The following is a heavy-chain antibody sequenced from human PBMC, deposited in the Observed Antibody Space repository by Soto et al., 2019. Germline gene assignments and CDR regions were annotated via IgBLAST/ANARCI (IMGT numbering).Heavy chain of an antibody. CDR3: AKDPGGYWYFDL. CDR2: ISYDGSNK. J-gene: IGHJ2*01. V-gene: IGHV3-30*18. Sequence: QVQLVESGGGVVQPGRSLRLSCAAYGFTFSSYGMHWVRQAPGKGLEWVAVISYDGSNKYYADSVKGRFTISRDNSKNTLYLLMNSLRAEDTAVYYCAKDPGGYWYFDLWGRGTLVTVSS. CDR1: GFTFSSYG. D-gene: IGHD2-15*01.